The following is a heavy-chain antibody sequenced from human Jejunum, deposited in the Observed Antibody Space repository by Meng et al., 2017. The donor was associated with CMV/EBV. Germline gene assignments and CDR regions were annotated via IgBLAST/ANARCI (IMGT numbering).Heavy chain of an antibody. CDR3: AKDLFYDGSGYYLGN. Sequence: FTFSTYATPWVRQAPGKGLEWVSLIYSGGSTTYYADSVKGRFTIARDDSKNTLYLQMNSLRVEDTAIYYCAKDLFYDGSGYYLGNWGQGALVTVSS. CDR2: IYSGGSTT. V-gene: IGHV3-23*03. D-gene: IGHD3-22*01. CDR1: FTFSTYA. J-gene: IGHJ4*02.